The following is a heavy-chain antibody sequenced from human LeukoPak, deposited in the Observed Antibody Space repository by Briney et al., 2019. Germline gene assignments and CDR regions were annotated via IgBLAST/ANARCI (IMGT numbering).Heavy chain of an antibody. CDR1: GGSISSYY. D-gene: IGHD3-10*01. Sequence: PSETLSLTCTVSGGSISSYYWSWIRQPAGKGLEWIGRIYTSGSTNYNPSLKSRVTMSVDTSKSQFSLKLSSVTAADTAVYYCARDAYYYGSGANWFDPWGQGTLATVSS. CDR2: IYTSGST. V-gene: IGHV4-4*07. CDR3: ARDAYYYGSGANWFDP. J-gene: IGHJ5*02.